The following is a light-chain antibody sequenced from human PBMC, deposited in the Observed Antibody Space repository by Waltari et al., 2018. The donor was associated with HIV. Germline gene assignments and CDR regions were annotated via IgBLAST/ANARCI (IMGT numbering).Light chain of an antibody. CDR2: TNN. J-gene: IGLJ3*02. CDR3: AAWDDSLNGWV. Sequence: QSVLTQPPSASGTPGPSVTTSCSGSSSNIGSTTVHLYHQLPGTAPKLLIYTNNQRPSGVPDRFSGSKSGTSASLAISGLQAEDEADYYCAAWDDSLNGWVFGGGTKLTVL. V-gene: IGLV1-44*01. CDR1: SSNIGSTT.